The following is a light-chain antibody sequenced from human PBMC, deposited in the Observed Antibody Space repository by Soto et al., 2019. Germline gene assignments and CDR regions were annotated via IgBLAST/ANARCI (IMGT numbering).Light chain of an antibody. V-gene: IGKV3-11*01. CDR1: QSVSGS. J-gene: IGKJ2*01. CDR3: QQRSNWPYT. CDR2: DAS. Sequence: EIVLTQSPATLSLSPGERATLSCRAGQSVSGSLAWYQQKLGQAPRLLIYDASNRATGIPARFSGSGSGTDFTLTISILEPEDFAVYYCQQRSNWPYTFGQGTKLEIK.